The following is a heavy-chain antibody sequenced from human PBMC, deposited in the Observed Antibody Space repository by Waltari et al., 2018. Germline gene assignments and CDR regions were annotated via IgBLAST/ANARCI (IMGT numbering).Heavy chain of an antibody. Sequence: QVQLVQSGAEVKKPGASVKVSCKVSGYTLTELSMHRVRQAPGKGLEWMGGFDPEDGETSYAQKFQGRVTMTEDTSTDTAYMELSSLRSEDTAVDYCATKQLVPDYYYYYGMDVWGQGTTVTVSS. CDR2: FDPEDGET. D-gene: IGHD6-6*01. CDR3: ATKQLVPDYYYYYGMDV. CDR1: GYTLTELS. V-gene: IGHV1-24*01. J-gene: IGHJ6*02.